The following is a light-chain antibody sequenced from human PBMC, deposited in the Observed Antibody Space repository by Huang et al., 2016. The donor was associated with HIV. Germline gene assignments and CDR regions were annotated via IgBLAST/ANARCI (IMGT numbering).Light chain of an antibody. CDR3: QQSYSNNFT. Sequence: DIQMTQSPSSLSASVGDRVIITCRASQSISSYLNWYQQQPGKAPNLLIYAASSLQSGVPSRFSGSGSGTDFTLTIRSLQPEDFATYYCQQSYSNNFTFGAGTKVDVK. J-gene: IGKJ3*01. V-gene: IGKV1-39*01. CDR2: AAS. CDR1: QSISSY.